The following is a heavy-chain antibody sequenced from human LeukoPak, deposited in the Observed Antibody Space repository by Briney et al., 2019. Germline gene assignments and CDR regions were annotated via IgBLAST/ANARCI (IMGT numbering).Heavy chain of an antibody. V-gene: IGHV1-2*02. CDR3: ARGVAVAGTADY. J-gene: IGHJ4*02. D-gene: IGHD6-19*01. CDR1: GYTFTGYY. CDR2: INPSSGGT. Sequence: GASVKVSCKASGYTFTGYYMHWVRQAPGQGLEWMGWINPSSGGTNYAQKFQGRVTMTRDTSISTAYMELSRLRSDDTAVYYCARGVAVAGTADYWGQGTLVTVSS.